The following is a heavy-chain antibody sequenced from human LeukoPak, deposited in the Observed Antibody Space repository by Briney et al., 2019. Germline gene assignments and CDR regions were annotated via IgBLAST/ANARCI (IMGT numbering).Heavy chain of an antibody. CDR2: INHSGST. CDR3: ARRRITMVRGVSYAFDI. CDR1: GGSISSSY. J-gene: IGHJ3*02. D-gene: IGHD3-10*01. V-gene: IGHV4-34*01. Sequence: SETLSLTCTVSGGSISSSYWSWIRQPPGKGLEWIGEINHSGSTNYNPSLKSRVTISVDTSKNQFSLKLSSVIAADTAVYYCARRRITMVRGVSYAFDIWGQGTMVTVSS.